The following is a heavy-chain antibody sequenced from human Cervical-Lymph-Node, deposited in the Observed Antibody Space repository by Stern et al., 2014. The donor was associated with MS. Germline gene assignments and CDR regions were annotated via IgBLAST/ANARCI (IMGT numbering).Heavy chain of an antibody. CDR2: INPNSGDT. CDR1: GYTFTGYY. CDR3: ARSLNWNDVEDYHYGLDV. Sequence: QVQLVQSGAEVKKPGASVKVPCKASGYTFTGYYLHWVRQAPGQGLEWVGRINPNSGDTKYAQNFQDRVTMTRDTSISTAYMELSRLRSDDTAVYYCARSLNWNDVEDYHYGLDVWGQGTTVTVSS. D-gene: IGHD1-1*01. J-gene: IGHJ6*02. V-gene: IGHV1-2*06.